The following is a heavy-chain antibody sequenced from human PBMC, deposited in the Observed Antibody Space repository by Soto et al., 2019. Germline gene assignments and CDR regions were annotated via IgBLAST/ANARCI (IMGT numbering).Heavy chain of an antibody. Sequence: SETLSLTCTVSGGSISSSSYYWGWIRQPPGKGLEWIGSIYYSGSTYYNPSLKSRVTISVDTSKNQFSLKLSSVTAADTAVYYCVTYYDFWSGQPYYYGMDVWGQGTTVTVSS. CDR1: GGSISSSSYY. V-gene: IGHV4-39*01. CDR3: VTYYDFWSGQPYYYGMDV. D-gene: IGHD3-3*01. CDR2: IYYSGST. J-gene: IGHJ6*02.